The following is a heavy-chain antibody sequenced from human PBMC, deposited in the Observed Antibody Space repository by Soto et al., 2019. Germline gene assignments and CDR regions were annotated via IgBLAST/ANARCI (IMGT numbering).Heavy chain of an antibody. Sequence: QVQLVQSGAEVKKPGASVKVSCKASGYTFTSYAMHWVRQAPGQRLEWMGWINAGNGNTKYSQKFQGRVTITRDTSASTAYMELSSLRSEDTAVYYCARALATVNTFWFDPWGQGTLVTVSS. J-gene: IGHJ5*02. V-gene: IGHV1-3*01. D-gene: IGHD4-17*01. CDR3: ARALATVNTFWFDP. CDR1: GYTFTSYA. CDR2: INAGNGNT.